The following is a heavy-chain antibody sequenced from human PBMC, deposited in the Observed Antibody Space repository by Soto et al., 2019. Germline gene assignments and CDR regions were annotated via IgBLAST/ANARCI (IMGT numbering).Heavy chain of an antibody. V-gene: IGHV1-46*03. CDR3: ARDHETYYYDSSGYYYFDY. CDR2: INPSGGST. J-gene: IGHJ4*02. CDR1: GYTFTSYY. Sequence: ASVKVSCKASGYTFTSYYMHWVRQAPGQGLEWMGIINPSGGSTSYAQKFQGRVTMTRDTSTSTVYMELSSLRSEDTAVYYCARDHETYYYDSSGYYYFDYWGQGTLVTVSS. D-gene: IGHD3-22*01.